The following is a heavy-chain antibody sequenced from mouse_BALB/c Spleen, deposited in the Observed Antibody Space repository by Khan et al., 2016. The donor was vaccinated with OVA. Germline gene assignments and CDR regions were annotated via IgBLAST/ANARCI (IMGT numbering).Heavy chain of an antibody. CDR2: ISYSGST. CDR1: GYSITSGYG. CDR3: AKTARIKY. V-gene: IGHV3-2*02. Sequence: VQLKESGPGLVKPSQSLSLTCTVTGYSITSGYGWNWIRQFPGNKLEWMGYISYSGSTNYNPSLKSRISITRDTSKNQFVLQLNSVTTEDTATCYCAKTARIKYWGQGTTLTVSS. D-gene: IGHD1-2*01. J-gene: IGHJ2*01.